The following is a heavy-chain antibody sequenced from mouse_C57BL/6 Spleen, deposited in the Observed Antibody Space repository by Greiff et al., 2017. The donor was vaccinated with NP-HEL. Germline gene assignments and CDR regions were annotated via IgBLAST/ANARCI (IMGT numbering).Heavy chain of an antibody. J-gene: IGHJ4*01. CDR2: INPGSGGT. V-gene: IGHV1-54*01. Sequence: QVQLQQSGAELVRPGTSVKVSCKASGYAFTNYLIEWVKQRPGQGLEWIGVINPGSGGTNYNEKFKGKATLTADKSSSTAYMQLSSLTSEDSAVYFCARYDYEGDYYAMDYWGQGTSVTVSS. CDR1: GYAFTNYL. CDR3: ARYDYEGDYYAMDY. D-gene: IGHD2-4*01.